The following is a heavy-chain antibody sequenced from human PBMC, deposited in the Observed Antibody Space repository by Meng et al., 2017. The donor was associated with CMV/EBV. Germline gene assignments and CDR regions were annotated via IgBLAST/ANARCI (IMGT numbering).Heavy chain of an antibody. CDR1: GFTFSSYA. CDR2: IYSGGSST. J-gene: IGHJ4*02. V-gene: IGHV3-23*03. D-gene: IGHD3-22*01. Sequence: GGSLRLSCAASGFTFSSYAMSWVRQAPGKGLEWVSVIYSGGSSTYYADSVKGRFTISRDNSKNTLYLQMNSLRAEDTAVYYCAKDNREYYYDSSGYVSASPYYDYWGQGTLVTVSS. CDR3: AKDNREYYYDSSGYVSASPYYDY.